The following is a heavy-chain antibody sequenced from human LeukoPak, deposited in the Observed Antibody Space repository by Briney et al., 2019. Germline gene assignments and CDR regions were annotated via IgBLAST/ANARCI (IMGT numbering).Heavy chain of an antibody. CDR3: AKEVVVVVAAITHFDY. D-gene: IGHD2-15*01. Sequence: GGSLRLSCAASGFTFSNAWMSWVRQAPGKGLEWVSAISGSGGSTYYADSVKGRFTISRDNSKNTLYLQMNSLRAEDTAVYYCAKEVVVVVAAITHFDYWGQGTLVTVSS. CDR2: ISGSGGST. V-gene: IGHV3-23*01. J-gene: IGHJ4*02. CDR1: GFTFSNAW.